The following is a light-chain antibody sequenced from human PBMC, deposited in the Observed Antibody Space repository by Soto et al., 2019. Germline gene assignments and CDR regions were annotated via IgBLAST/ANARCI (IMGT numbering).Light chain of an antibody. CDR2: AAS. V-gene: IGKV1-8*01. CDR3: QQYYSYPRT. CDR1: QGISSY. Sequence: AIRMTQSPSSLSASTGDRVTITCRASQGISSYLAWYQQKPGKAPKLLIYAASTLQSGVTSRFSGSGSGTDFTLTICCLQSEDFATYYCQQYYSYPRTFGQGTKVEIK. J-gene: IGKJ1*01.